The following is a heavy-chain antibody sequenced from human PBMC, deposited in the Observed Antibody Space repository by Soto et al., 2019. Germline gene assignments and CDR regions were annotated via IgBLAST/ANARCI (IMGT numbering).Heavy chain of an antibody. CDR1: GFTFSSYG. V-gene: IGHV3-33*01. CDR3: ARVGLRYFDWLPDYYYYMDV. D-gene: IGHD3-9*01. J-gene: IGHJ6*03. Sequence: GGSLRLSCAASGFTFSSYGMHWVRQAPGKGLEWVAVIWYDGSNKYYADSVKGRFTISRDNSKNTLYLQMNSLRAEDTAVYYCARVGLRYFDWLPDYYYYMDVWGKGTTVTVSS. CDR2: IWYDGSNK.